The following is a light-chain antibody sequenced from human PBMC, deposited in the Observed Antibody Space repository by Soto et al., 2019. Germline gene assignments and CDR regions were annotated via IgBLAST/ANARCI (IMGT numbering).Light chain of an antibody. Sequence: QSALTQPASVSGSPGQSITISCTGTSSDVGAYNFVSWYQQHPGKAPKLMIFEVSNRPSGVSNRFSGCKSGNTASLTISGLQAEDEADYYCSSYTTSSTWVFGGGTKVTVL. V-gene: IGLV2-14*01. CDR3: SSYTTSSTWV. J-gene: IGLJ3*02. CDR2: EVS. CDR1: SSDVGAYNF.